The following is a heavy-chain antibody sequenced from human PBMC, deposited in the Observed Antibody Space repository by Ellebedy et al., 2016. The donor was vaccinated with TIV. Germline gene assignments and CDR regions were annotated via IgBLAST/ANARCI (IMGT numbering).Heavy chain of an antibody. CDR3: ARDSEATDNYYYYYMDV. Sequence: GESLKISXAASGFTFNTYSMNWVRQAPGKGLEWVSYISPSGSPIFYADSVTGRFTISRDNAKNSLYLQINSLRADDTAVYYCARDSEATDNYYYYYMDVWGKGTTVTVSS. J-gene: IGHJ6*03. CDR1: GFTFNTYS. CDR2: ISPSGSPI. V-gene: IGHV3-48*01. D-gene: IGHD1-26*01.